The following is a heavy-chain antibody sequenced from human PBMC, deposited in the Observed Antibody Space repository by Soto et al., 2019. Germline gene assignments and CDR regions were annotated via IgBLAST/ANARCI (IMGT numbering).Heavy chain of an antibody. J-gene: IGHJ4*02. CDR1: GYSFNDYY. CDR3: ARVERWNFFYLDT. Sequence: XSVKVSNKASGYSFNDYYIHWVRQAPGQGLEWMGWINPHSGATKYAQKFQCWVTMTRDTSMNTAYMEVSRLSSDDTAVFYCARVERWNFFYLDTWGQGTLVTVSS. D-gene: IGHD1-7*01. V-gene: IGHV1-2*04. CDR2: INPHSGAT.